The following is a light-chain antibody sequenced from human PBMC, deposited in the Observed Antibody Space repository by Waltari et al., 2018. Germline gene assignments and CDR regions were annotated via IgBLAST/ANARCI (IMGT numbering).Light chain of an antibody. Sequence: SSELTQDPAVSVALGQTVRITCQGDSLRSYYASWYQQKPGKAPVLVIYGKNNRPSGIPDRFSGSSSGNTASLTITGAQAEDVADYYCNSRDSSGNHLVFGGGTKLTVL. CDR3: NSRDSSGNHLV. V-gene: IGLV3-19*01. CDR1: SLRSYY. J-gene: IGLJ2*01. CDR2: GKN.